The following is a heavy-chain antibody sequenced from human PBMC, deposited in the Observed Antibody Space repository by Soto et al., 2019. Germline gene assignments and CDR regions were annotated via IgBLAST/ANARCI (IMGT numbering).Heavy chain of an antibody. Sequence: QITLKESGLTLVRPPQTLTLTCTFSGFSLTSGVGVGWIRQPPGKALEWLALIYWDDDKRYSPSLKNRLTITKDTSKNQVVLTMTNVGPVDTATYFCAHIDPEIVTVGGHGGFDYWGQGTLVTVSS. CDR1: GFSLTSGVG. J-gene: IGHJ4*02. CDR3: AHIDPEIVTVGGHGGFDY. D-gene: IGHD5-12*01. V-gene: IGHV2-5*02. CDR2: IYWDDDK.